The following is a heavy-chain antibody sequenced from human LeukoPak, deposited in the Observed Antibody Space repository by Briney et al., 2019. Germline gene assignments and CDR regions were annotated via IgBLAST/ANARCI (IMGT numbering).Heavy chain of an antibody. Sequence: PGGSLRPSQPVSGFTLTSYAMNSARQAPGKGLELVSGISGSGGSTYYADSVKGRFTISRDNSKNTLYLQMNSLRAEDTAVYYCAKDLVGGVRFYGSLGQGTLVTVSS. CDR1: GFTLTSYA. D-gene: IGHD3-16*01. CDR3: AKDLVGGVRFYGS. CDR2: ISGSGGST. V-gene: IGHV3-23*01. J-gene: IGHJ5*02.